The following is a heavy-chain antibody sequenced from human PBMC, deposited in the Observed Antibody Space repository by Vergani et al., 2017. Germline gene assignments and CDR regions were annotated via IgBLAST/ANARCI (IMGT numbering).Heavy chain of an antibody. V-gene: IGHV4-39*01. CDR2: IYYSGST. J-gene: IGHJ3*02. CDR3: AGAVSGRIAAAGYDAFDI. D-gene: IGHD6-13*01. CDR1: GGSISSSSYY. Sequence: QLQLQESGPGLVKPSETLSLTCTVSGGSISSSSYYWGWIRQPPGKGLEWIGSIYYSGSTYYNPSLKSRVTISVDTSKNQFSRKLSSVTAADTAVYYCAGAVSGRIAAAGYDAFDIWGQGTMVTVSS.